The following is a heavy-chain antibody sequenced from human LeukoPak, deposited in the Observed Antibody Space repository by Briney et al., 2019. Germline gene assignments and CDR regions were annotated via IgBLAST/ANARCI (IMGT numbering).Heavy chain of an antibody. D-gene: IGHD3-3*01. J-gene: IGHJ4*02. Sequence: PGGSLRLSCAASGFTFSSYSMNWVRQAPGKGLEWVSSISSSSSYIYYADSVEGRFTISRDNAKNSLYLQMNSLRAEDTAVYYCARDLSYYDFWSTFGDWGQGTLVTVSS. CDR2: ISSSSSYI. V-gene: IGHV3-21*01. CDR3: ARDLSYYDFWSTFGD. CDR1: GFTFSSYS.